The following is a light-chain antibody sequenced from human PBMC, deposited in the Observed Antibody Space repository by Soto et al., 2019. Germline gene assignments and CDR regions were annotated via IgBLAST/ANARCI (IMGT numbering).Light chain of an antibody. J-gene: IGKJ1*01. Sequence: EIVLTQSPGTLSLSPGERATLSCRASQSVNNYLVWYQQKTGHAPRLLISGASSRATGIPDRFSGSGSGTEFTLTIRRLEPEDFAVYYCQQYGGSPQTFGQGTKVEIK. CDR1: QSVNNY. CDR3: QQYGGSPQT. V-gene: IGKV3-20*01. CDR2: GAS.